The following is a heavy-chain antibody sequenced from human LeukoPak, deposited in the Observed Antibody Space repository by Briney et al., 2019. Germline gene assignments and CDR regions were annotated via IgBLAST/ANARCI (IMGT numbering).Heavy chain of an antibody. CDR1: GFTFSSYS. Sequence: GSLRLSCAASGFTFSSYSMNWIRQSPGKGLEWIGSIFHSGNTYYSPSLKSRVTISIDTSKNQFSLRLNSVTAADTAVYYCARPGESSGYMWFYWGQGTLVTVSS. J-gene: IGHJ4*02. V-gene: IGHV4-39*01. D-gene: IGHD3-22*01. CDR2: IFHSGNT. CDR3: ARPGESSGYMWFY.